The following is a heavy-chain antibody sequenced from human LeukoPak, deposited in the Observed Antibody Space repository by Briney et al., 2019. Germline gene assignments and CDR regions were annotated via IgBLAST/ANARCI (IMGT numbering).Heavy chain of an antibody. Sequence: ASVKVSSKASGYTFTSYGISWVRQAPGQGLEWMGWISAYNGNTNYAQKLQGRVTMTKDTSTSTAYMELRSLRSDDTAVYYCARDPRYSSGWYWFDPWGQGTLVTVSS. CDR1: GYTFTSYG. J-gene: IGHJ5*02. CDR3: ARDPRYSSGWYWFDP. V-gene: IGHV1-18*01. CDR2: ISAYNGNT. D-gene: IGHD6-19*01.